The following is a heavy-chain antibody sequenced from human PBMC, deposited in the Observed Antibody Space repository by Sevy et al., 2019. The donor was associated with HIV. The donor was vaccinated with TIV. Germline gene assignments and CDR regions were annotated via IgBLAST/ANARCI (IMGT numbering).Heavy chain of an antibody. CDR2: IKSKTEGATR. Sequence: GGSLRLSCAASGFSFSNAWMSWVRQAPGKGLEWVGRIKSKTEGATRDFAAPVKGRLLISRDDSRNTVYLQMNSLKTEDTAVYYCTAGVGASDFDYWGQGTLVTVST. D-gene: IGHD1-26*01. CDR1: GFSFSNAW. CDR3: TAGVGASDFDY. J-gene: IGHJ4*02. V-gene: IGHV3-15*01.